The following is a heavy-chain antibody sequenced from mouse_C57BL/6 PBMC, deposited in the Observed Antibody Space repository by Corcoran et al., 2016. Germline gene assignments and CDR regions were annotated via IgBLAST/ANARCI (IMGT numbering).Heavy chain of an antibody. D-gene: IGHD1-1*01. V-gene: IGHV1-76*01. CDR1: GYTFTDYY. CDR2: IYPGSGNT. J-gene: IGHJ2*01. CDR3: AGWGTGSSYGY. Sequence: QVQLKQSGAELVRPGASVKLSCKASGYTFTDYYINWVKQRPGQGLEWIAMIYPGSGNTYYNEKFKGKATLTAEKSSSTAYMQLSSLTSEDSAVYCGAGWGTGSSYGYWGQGTTLTVSS.